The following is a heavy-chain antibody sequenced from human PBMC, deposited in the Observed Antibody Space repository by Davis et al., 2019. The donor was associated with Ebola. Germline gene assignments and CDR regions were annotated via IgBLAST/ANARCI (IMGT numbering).Heavy chain of an antibody. CDR2: IYTSGST. D-gene: IGHD4-17*01. V-gene: IGHV4-4*07. CDR1: GGSISSYY. Sequence: PSETLSLTCTVSGGSISSYYWSWIRQPAGKGLEWIGRIYTSGSTNYNPSLKSRVTISVDTSKNQFSLKLSSVTAADTAVYYCAKSHNPYGDFDYWGQGTLVTVSS. J-gene: IGHJ4*02. CDR3: AKSHNPYGDFDY.